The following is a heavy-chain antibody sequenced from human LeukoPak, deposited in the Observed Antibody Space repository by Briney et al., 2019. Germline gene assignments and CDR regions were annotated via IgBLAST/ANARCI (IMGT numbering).Heavy chain of an antibody. D-gene: IGHD1-26*01. J-gene: IGHJ5*02. CDR2: ISACNGNT. V-gene: IGHV1-18*01. CDR1: GYTFTSYG. Sequence: ASVKVSCKASGYTFTSYGISWVRQAPGQGLEWMGWISACNGNTNYAQKLQGRVTMTTDTSTSTAYMELRSLRSDDTAVYYCARVRDIEGVAIPWFDPWGQGTLVTVSS. CDR3: ARVRDIEGVAIPWFDP.